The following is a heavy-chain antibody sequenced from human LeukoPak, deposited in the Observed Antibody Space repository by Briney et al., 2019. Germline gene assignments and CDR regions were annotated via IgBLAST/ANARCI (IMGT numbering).Heavy chain of an antibody. V-gene: IGHV4-59*08. CDR1: GGSITTYY. J-gene: IGHJ5*02. CDR3: ARHVGTNWFDP. Sequence: SETLSLTCTVSGGSITTYYWSWIRQPPGKGLEWIGYTHYSGNTNFNPSLKSRVTMSVDTSKNQFSLKLSSVTAADTAVYYCARHVGTNWFDPWGQGTLVTVSS. CDR2: THYSGNT.